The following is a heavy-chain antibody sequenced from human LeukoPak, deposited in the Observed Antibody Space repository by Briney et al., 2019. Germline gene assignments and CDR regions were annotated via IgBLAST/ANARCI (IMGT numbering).Heavy chain of an antibody. CDR3: ATTEGTWELLLNFDY. CDR1: GGTFSSYA. CDR2: IIPIFGTA. J-gene: IGHJ4*02. D-gene: IGHD1-26*01. V-gene: IGHV1-69*13. Sequence: SVKVSCKASGGTFSSYAISWVRQAPGQGLEWMGGIIPIFGTANYAQKFQGRVTITADESTSTAYMELSSLRSEDTAVYYCATTEGTWELLLNFDYWGQGTLVTVSS.